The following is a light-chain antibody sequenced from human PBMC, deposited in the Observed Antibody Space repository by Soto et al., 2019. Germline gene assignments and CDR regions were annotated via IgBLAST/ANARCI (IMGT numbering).Light chain of an antibody. V-gene: IGKV3-20*01. Sequence: EVVLTQSPGTLSLSPGERATLSCRAGQYINIAYMAWYQQKPGQAARLLIYGAFNRATGIPDRFSGSGVGTDVTLTISRLEPEDFAVYYCQQFRNTSYTFGQGTKLEI. CDR2: GAF. CDR3: QQFRNTSYT. CDR1: QYINIAY. J-gene: IGKJ2*01.